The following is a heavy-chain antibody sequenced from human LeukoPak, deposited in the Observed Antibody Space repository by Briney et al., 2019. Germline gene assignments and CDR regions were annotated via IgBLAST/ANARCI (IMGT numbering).Heavy chain of an antibody. V-gene: IGHV3-30*02. D-gene: IGHD3-10*02. CDR2: IRYDGSKK. J-gene: IGHJ6*04. CDR3: AELGITMIGGV. Sequence: GGSLRLSCAASGFIFSSYGMHWVRQAPGKGLEWVAFIRYDGSKKYYADSVKGRFTISRDNSKNTLYLQMNSLGAEDTAVYYCAELGITMIGGVWGKGTTVTISS. CDR1: GFIFSSYG.